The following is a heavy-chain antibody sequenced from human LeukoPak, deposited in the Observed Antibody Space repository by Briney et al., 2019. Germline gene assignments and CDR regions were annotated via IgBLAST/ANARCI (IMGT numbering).Heavy chain of an antibody. CDR3: ARDIVSGSGSLDY. CDR1: RFGFSNYW. Sequence: GGSLRLSCAASRFGFSNYWMHWVRQAPGQGLVWVSRVKSDGSNPSYADSVKGRFTISRDNAENMLYLQMNTLGAEDTAVYYCARDIVSGSGSLDYWGQGTLVTVSP. CDR2: VKSDGSNP. V-gene: IGHV3-74*01. J-gene: IGHJ4*02. D-gene: IGHD3-10*01.